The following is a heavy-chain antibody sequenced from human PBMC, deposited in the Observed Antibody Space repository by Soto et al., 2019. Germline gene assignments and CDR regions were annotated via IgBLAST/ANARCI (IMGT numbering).Heavy chain of an antibody. D-gene: IGHD2-15*01. CDR3: ARDSVYCSGDSCYPFDY. V-gene: IGHV1-18*01. CDR2: ISAYNGNT. J-gene: IGHJ4*02. CDR1: GYTFTTYG. Sequence: PSVKVSCKASGYTFTTYGISWVRQAPGQGLEWMGWISAYNGNTNSAQKLQGRVTMTTGTSTSTAYMELRSLRSDDTAVYYCARDSVYCSGDSCYPFDYWGQGTLVTVSS.